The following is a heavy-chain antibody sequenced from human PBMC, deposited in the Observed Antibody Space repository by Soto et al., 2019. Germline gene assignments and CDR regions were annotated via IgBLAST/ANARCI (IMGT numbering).Heavy chain of an antibody. D-gene: IGHD2-2*01. CDR3: AIVVPAANFDY. Sequence: SETLSLTCTVSGDSISSDYYHWTWIRQSPGKGLEWIGCIHHSGSIYYNPSLKSRVTISVDTSKNQFSLKLSSVTAADTAVYYCAIVVPAANFDYWGQGTLVTVSS. J-gene: IGHJ4*02. CDR1: GDSISSDYYH. V-gene: IGHV4-39*01. CDR2: IHHSGSI.